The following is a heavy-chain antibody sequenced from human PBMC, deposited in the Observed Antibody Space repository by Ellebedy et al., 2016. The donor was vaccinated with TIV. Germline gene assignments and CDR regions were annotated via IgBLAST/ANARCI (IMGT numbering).Heavy chain of an antibody. J-gene: IGHJ4*02. Sequence: GESLKISXAASGFSFSSFAMTWVRQAPGKGLEWVSTISGPGSVTYYADSVKGRFTISRDNAKNSLYLQMNSLRAEDTALYYCAKDRDDSSGYFSQFDYWGQGTLVTVSS. D-gene: IGHD3-22*01. CDR1: GFSFSSFA. CDR2: ISGPGSVT. V-gene: IGHV3-23*01. CDR3: AKDRDDSSGYFSQFDY.